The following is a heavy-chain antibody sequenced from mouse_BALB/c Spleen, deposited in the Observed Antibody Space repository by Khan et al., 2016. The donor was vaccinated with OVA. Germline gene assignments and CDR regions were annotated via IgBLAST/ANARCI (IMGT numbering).Heavy chain of an antibody. CDR2: IGPGSGST. CDR1: GYTFTSDW. J-gene: IGHJ4*01. D-gene: IGHD1-1*01. CDR3: ARDNCYSRSCDGMDY. V-gene: IGHV1S41*01. Sequence: DLVKPGASVKLSCKASGYTFTSDWINWIKQRPGQGLEWIGRIGPGSGSTYYNDMFKDKATLTVDTSSNTAYIQLISLSSEDSAVYVCARDNCYSRSCDGMDYWGQGTSVTVSA.